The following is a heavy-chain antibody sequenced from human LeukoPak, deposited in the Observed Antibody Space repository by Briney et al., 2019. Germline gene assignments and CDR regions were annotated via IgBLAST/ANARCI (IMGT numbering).Heavy chain of an antibody. CDR1: GGSISSSNYH. D-gene: IGHD1-14*01. Sequence: WETLSLTCSVSGGSISSSNYHWGWIRQPPGKGLEWIGSISNSGSTYYNPSLKSRVTISVDTSKNQFSLKLSSVTAADTAVYYCAYNRGNYWGQGSLVTVSS. CDR3: AYNRGNY. V-gene: IGHV4-39*07. CDR2: ISNSGST. J-gene: IGHJ4*02.